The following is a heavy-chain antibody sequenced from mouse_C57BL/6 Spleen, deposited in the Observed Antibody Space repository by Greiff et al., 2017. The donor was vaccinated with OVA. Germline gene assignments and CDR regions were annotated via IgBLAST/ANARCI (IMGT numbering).Heavy chain of an antibody. CDR3: ARSGGYHWYFDV. Sequence: VQLQESGPELVKPGASVKISCKASGYAFSSSWMNWVKQRPGKGLEWIGRIYPGDGDTNYNGKFKGKATLTADKSSSTAYMQLSSLTSEDSAVYFCARSGGYHWYFDVWGTGTTVTVSS. V-gene: IGHV1-82*01. D-gene: IGHD2-2*01. CDR2: IYPGDGDT. J-gene: IGHJ1*03. CDR1: GYAFSSSW.